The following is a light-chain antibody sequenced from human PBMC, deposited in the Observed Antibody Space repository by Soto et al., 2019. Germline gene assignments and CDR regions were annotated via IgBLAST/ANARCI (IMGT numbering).Light chain of an antibody. J-gene: IGKJ2*01. CDR2: AAS. V-gene: IGKV3-20*01. CDR1: QSVSSSY. Sequence: EIVMTQSPATLSVSPGERATLSCRASQSVSSSYFAWYQQKPGQAPRLLIYAASRRATDIPDRFSGSGSGTDFTLTISRLEPEDFAVYYCQLYHSSSYTFGQGTKVDIK. CDR3: QLYHSSSYT.